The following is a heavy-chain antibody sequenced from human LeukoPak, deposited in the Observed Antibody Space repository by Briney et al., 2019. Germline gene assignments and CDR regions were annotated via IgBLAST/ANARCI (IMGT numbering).Heavy chain of an antibody. Sequence: GGSLRLSCAASGFTFSSYGMHWVRQAPGKGLEWVAVISYDGSNKYYADSVKGRFTISRDNSKNTLHLQMNSLRAEDTAVYYCAKDWLVGATYYYYYMDVWGKGTTVTVSS. D-gene: IGHD1-26*01. CDR2: ISYDGSNK. J-gene: IGHJ6*03. V-gene: IGHV3-30*18. CDR3: AKDWLVGATYYYYYMDV. CDR1: GFTFSSYG.